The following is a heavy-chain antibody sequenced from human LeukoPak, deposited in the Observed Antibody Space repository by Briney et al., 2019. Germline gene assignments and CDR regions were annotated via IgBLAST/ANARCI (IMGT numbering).Heavy chain of an antibody. J-gene: IGHJ4*02. V-gene: IGHV4-34*01. D-gene: IGHD3-3*01. Sequence: SETLSLTCAGYGGSFSGYYWSWIRQPPGKGLEWIGEINHSGSTNYNPSLKSRVTISVDTSKNQFSLKLSSVTAADTAVYYCARVGPIYDFWSGYYTFDYWGQGTLVTVSS. CDR2: INHSGST. CDR3: ARVGPIYDFWSGYYTFDY. CDR1: GGSFSGYY.